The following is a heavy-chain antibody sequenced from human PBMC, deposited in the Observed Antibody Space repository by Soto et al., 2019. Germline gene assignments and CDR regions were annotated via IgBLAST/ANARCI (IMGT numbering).Heavy chain of an antibody. CDR1: GFTFSYYY. Sequence: GGSLRLSCAASGFTFSYYYMTWIRQAPGRGLEWTSYISSSGRDMFYADSVRGRFTISRDNAKNSLYLQMNSLRAEDTALYYCARVNPVTGLYYFDYWGQGTLVTVSS. D-gene: IGHD2-8*02. J-gene: IGHJ4*02. CDR2: ISSSGRDM. V-gene: IGHV3-11*01. CDR3: ARVNPVTGLYYFDY.